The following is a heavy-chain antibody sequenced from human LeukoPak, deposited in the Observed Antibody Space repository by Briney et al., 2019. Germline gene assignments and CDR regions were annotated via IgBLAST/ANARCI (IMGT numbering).Heavy chain of an antibody. CDR1: GYTFTGYY. CDR2: INPNSGGT. J-gene: IGHJ6*03. V-gene: IGHV1-2*02. CDR3: ARGRELRYYYYYYMDV. D-gene: IGHD1-26*01. Sequence: VASVKVSCKASGYTFTGYYMHWVRQAPGQGLEWMGWINPNSGGTNYSQKFQGRVTMTRDTSISTAYMELSRLRSDDTAVYYCARGRELRYYYYYYMDVWGKGTTVTVSS.